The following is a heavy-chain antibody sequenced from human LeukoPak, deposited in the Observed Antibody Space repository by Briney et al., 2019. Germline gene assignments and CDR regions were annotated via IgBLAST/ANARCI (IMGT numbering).Heavy chain of an antibody. Sequence: KPSETLSLTCAVYGGSFSGYYWSWIRQPPGKGLEWIGEINHSGSTNYNPSLKSRVTISVDTSKNQFSLKLSSVTAADTAVYYCARSRYGLDGMDVWGQGTTVTVSS. CDR2: INHSGST. V-gene: IGHV4-34*01. J-gene: IGHJ6*02. D-gene: IGHD1-1*01. CDR1: GGSFSGYY. CDR3: ARSRYGLDGMDV.